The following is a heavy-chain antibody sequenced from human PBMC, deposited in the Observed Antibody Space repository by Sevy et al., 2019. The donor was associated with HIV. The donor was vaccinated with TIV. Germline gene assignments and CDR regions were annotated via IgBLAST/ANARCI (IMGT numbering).Heavy chain of an antibody. CDR1: GGTFSSYA. CDR3: ARGRLIPLFDY. V-gene: IGHV1-69*13. CDR2: IIPIFGTA. D-gene: IGHD3-16*01. Sequence: ASVKVSCKASGGTFSSYAISWVRQAPGQGLEWRGGIIPIFGTANYAQKFQGRVTITADESTSTAYMELSSLRSEDTAVYYCARGRLIPLFDYWGQGTLVTVSS. J-gene: IGHJ4*02.